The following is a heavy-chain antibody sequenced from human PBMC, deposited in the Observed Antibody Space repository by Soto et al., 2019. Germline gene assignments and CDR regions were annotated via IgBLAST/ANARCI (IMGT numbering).Heavy chain of an antibody. J-gene: IGHJ5*02. V-gene: IGHV4-30-2*01. CDR2: IYYSGKT. Sequence: PSETLSLTCTVSGGSISSGPYSWTWIRQPPGKGLEWLGYIYYSGKTDYNPSLRSRVSISVNRSNNQFSLILTPVTAAASAGYFCARGCSSASCYTGFDPWGQGTLVTVSS. CDR3: ARGCSSASCYTGFDP. D-gene: IGHD2-2*02. CDR1: GGSISSGPYS.